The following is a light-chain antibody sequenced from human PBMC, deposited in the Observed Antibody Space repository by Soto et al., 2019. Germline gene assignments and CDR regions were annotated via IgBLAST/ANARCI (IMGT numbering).Light chain of an antibody. J-gene: IGKJ5*01. V-gene: IGKV3-20*01. CDR1: QSVSSSY. CDR3: QHVGPTLGCT. CDR2: GES. Sequence: EIVLTQSPGTLSLSPGERATLSCRASQSVSSSYLAWYQQKPGQAPRLLIHGESSRATGIPDRFSGSGSGTDFTLTISRLEPADFGVYYCQHVGPTLGCTFGQGTRLDMK.